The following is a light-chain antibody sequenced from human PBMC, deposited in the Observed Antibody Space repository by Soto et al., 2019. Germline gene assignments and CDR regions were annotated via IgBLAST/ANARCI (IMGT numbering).Light chain of an antibody. J-gene: IGKJ2*01. CDR3: QHYYTTPYT. V-gene: IGKV4-1*01. CDR2: WAS. CDR1: QSVLYSSNNKNY. Sequence: DIVMTQSPDSLAVSLGERATINCKSSQSVLYSSNNKNYFAWYQQKPGQPPKLLIYWASTRESGVPYRFSGSGSGTDFTLTISSLQAEDVAVYYCQHYYTTPYTFGQGTKLEIK.